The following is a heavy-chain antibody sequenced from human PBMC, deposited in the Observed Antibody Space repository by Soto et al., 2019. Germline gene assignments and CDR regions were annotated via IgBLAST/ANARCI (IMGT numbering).Heavy chain of an antibody. CDR1: GFSLSTSGVG. V-gene: IGHV2-5*02. CDR2: IYWDDDK. Sequence: QITLKESGPALVNPTQTLTLTCTFSGFSLSTSGVGVGWIRQPPGQALEWLALIYWDDDKRYSPSLKSRLTITKDTSKNQVVLTMTNMDPVDTATYYCAHRPSYCSGGSCYSGFDYWGQGTLVTVSS. D-gene: IGHD2-15*01. CDR3: AHRPSYCSGGSCYSGFDY. J-gene: IGHJ4*02.